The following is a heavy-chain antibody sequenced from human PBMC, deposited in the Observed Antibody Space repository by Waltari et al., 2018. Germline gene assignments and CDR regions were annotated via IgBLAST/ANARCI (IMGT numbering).Heavy chain of an antibody. V-gene: IGHV1-2*02. CDR3: ARRAARNFDY. Sequence: QVQLVQSGAEVKKPGSSVKVSCKASGGTFSTYAISWVRQAPGQGLEWMGWINPNTGGTKYAQKYQGRVTLTRDTSISTAYMELSSRGSDDMSVCYCARRAARNFDYWGQGTLVTVSS. J-gene: IGHJ4*02. CDR2: INPNTGGT. CDR1: GGTFSTYA.